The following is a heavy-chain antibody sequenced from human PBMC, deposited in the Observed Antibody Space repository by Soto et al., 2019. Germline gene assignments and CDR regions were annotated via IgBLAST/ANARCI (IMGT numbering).Heavy chain of an antibody. V-gene: IGHV4-31*03. CDR3: ARVAFYYYGMDV. CDR2: IYHSGTT. Sequence: PSETLSLTCTVSGGSISSGGYYWSWIRQHPGKGLEWIGYIYHSGTTYYNPSLKSRVTISVDTSKNQFSLKLTSVTAADTAVYYCARVAFYYYGMDVWGQGTTVTVSS. CDR1: GGSISSGGYY. J-gene: IGHJ6*02.